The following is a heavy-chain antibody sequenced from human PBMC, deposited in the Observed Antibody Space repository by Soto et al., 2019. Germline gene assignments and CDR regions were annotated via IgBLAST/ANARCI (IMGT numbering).Heavy chain of an antibody. J-gene: IGHJ4*02. CDR3: ARDGFAVTTGISGY. D-gene: IGHD4-4*01. Sequence: QVQLVQSGVEVKNPGASVKVSCKASGYTFTNYAIVWVRQAPGQGLEWMGWINVHNGNTKYAQKFQGRVTMTTDTSTSTVHMEQRSLTSDDTAVYYCARDGFAVTTGISGYRGQGTLVTVSS. V-gene: IGHV1-18*01. CDR2: INVHNGNT. CDR1: GYTFTNYA.